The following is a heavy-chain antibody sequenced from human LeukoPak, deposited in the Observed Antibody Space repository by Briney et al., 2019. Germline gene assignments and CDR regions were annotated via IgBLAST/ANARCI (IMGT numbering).Heavy chain of an antibody. Sequence: GGSLRLSCAASGFTFSSYGMSWVRQAPGKGLEWVADIKQDGSDKYYVDSVKGRFTISRDNAKNSLYLQMNSLRAEDTAVYYCARAGIVDAFDNWGQGTMVTASS. CDR1: GFTFSSYG. CDR3: ARAGIVDAFDN. D-gene: IGHD3-22*01. CDR2: IKQDGSDK. V-gene: IGHV3-7*05. J-gene: IGHJ3*02.